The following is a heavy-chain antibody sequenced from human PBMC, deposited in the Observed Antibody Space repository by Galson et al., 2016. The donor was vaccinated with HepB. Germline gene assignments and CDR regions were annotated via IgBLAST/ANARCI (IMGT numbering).Heavy chain of an antibody. CDR2: IYYRSNWHY. J-gene: IGHJ4*02. CDR1: GDSVSSNSAA. CDR3: ARVSLITASIWTWSAVDY. D-gene: IGHD3-22*01. V-gene: IGHV6-1*01. Sequence: CAISGDSVSSNSAAWNWIRQSPSRGLEWLGRIYYRSNWHYDYAVSVKSRFTINPYTSKNQFSLHLNAVTPEAPAVYYCARVSLITASIWTWSAVDYWGLGTPVTVSS.